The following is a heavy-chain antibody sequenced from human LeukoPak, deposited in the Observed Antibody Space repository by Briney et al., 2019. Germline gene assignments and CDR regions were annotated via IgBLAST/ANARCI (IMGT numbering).Heavy chain of an antibody. J-gene: IGHJ4*02. V-gene: IGHV4-61*02. Sequence: SETLSLTCTVSGGSISSGSYYWSWIRQPAGTGLEYIGRIYTSGSTNYNSSLKSRVTISIDTSKNQFSLKLSSVTAADTAVYYCVRGVRSYYDYWGQGTLVTVSS. D-gene: IGHD3-10*01. CDR1: GGSISSGSYY. CDR3: VRGVRSYYDY. CDR2: IYTSGST.